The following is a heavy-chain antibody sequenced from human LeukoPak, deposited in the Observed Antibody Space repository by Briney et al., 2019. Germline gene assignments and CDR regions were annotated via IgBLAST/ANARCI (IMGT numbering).Heavy chain of an antibody. Sequence: AGGSLRVSCAASGFSFSKYGMNWVRQAPGKGLEWVAFIHADGTKIYYRESVKGRFTVSRDNSNNILYLQMNGLTPEDTAIYFRAKDRVAATLYFDSWGQGTLVSVSS. CDR1: GFSFSKYG. V-gene: IGHV3-30*02. J-gene: IGHJ4*02. CDR3: AKDRVAATLYFDS. D-gene: IGHD6-13*01. CDR2: IHADGTKI.